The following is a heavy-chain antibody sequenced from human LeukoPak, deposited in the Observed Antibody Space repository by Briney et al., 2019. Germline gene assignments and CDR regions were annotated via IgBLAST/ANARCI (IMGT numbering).Heavy chain of an antibody. CDR1: GGSISSSSYY. D-gene: IGHD1-26*01. CDR2: IYYSGST. V-gene: IGHV4-39*07. J-gene: IGHJ4*02. CDR3: AREIVGAHVDY. Sequence: PSETLSLTCTVSGGSISSSSYYWGWIRQPPGKGLEWIGSIYYSGSTYYNPSLKSRVTISVDTSKNQFSLKLSSVTAADTAVYHCAREIVGAHVDYWGQGTLVTVSS.